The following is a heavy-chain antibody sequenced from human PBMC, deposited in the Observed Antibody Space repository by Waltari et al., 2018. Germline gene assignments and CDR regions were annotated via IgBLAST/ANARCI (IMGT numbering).Heavy chain of an antibody. CDR3: ARVRYYDFWSGYHGYSLLFDY. V-gene: IGHV1-18*01. CDR2: ISAYNGNT. CDR1: GYTFTSYG. J-gene: IGHJ4*02. Sequence: QVQLVQSGAEVKKPGASVKVSCKASGYTFTSYGISWVRQAPGQGLEWMGWISAYNGNTNEAQKLQGRVTMTTDTSTSTAYMERRSLRSDDTAVYYCARVRYYDFWSGYHGYSLLFDYWGQGTLVTVSS. D-gene: IGHD3-3*01.